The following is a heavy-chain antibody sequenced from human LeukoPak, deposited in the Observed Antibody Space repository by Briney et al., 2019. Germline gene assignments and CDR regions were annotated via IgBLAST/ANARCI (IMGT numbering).Heavy chain of an antibody. CDR3: ASPNSYGPYYFDY. V-gene: IGHV4-39*01. D-gene: IGHD5-18*01. J-gene: IGHJ4*02. CDR1: GGSISSSSYY. CDR2: IYYSGST. Sequence: SETLSLTCTVSGGSISSSSYYWGWTRQPPGKGLEWIGSIYYSGSTYYNPSLKSRVTISVDTSKNQFSLKLSSVTAADTAVYYCASPNSYGPYYFDYWGQGTLVTVSS.